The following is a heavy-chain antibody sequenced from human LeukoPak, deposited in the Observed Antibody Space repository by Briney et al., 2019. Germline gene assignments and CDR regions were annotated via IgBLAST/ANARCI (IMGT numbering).Heavy chain of an antibody. Sequence: PSETLPLACAVSGGSISSSNWWSWVRQPPGKGLEWIGEIYHSGSTNYNPSLKSRVTISVDKSKNQFSLKLSSVTAADTAVYYCASSSGYSSGWSDYWGQGTLVTVSS. V-gene: IGHV4-4*02. CDR1: GGSISSSNW. J-gene: IGHJ4*02. CDR3: ASSSGYSSGWSDY. CDR2: IYHSGST. D-gene: IGHD6-19*01.